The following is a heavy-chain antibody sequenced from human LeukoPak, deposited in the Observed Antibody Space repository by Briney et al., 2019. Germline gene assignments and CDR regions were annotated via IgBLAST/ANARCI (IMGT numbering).Heavy chain of an antibody. D-gene: IGHD3-22*01. V-gene: IGHV4-39*01. CDR2: IYYSGST. J-gene: IGHJ4*02. CDR1: GGSISSSSYY. CDR3: ANHYDSSGYGYFDY. Sequence: SETLSLTCTVSGGSISSSSYYWGWIRQPPGKGLEWIGSIYYSGSTYYNPSLKSRVTISVDTSKNQFSLKLSSVTAADTAVYYCANHYDSSGYGYFDYWGQGTLVTVSS.